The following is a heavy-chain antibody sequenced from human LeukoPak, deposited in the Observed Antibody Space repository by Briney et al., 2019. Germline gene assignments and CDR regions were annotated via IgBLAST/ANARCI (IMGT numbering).Heavy chain of an antibody. J-gene: IGHJ6*03. Sequence: SETLSLTCTVSGGSISSSSYYWSWIRQPPGKGLEWIGEINHSGSTNYNPSLKSRVTISVDTSKNQFSLKLSSVTAADTAVYYCARIAGVVPAATGLEYYYYYYMDVWGKGTTVTISS. CDR3: ARIAGVVPAATGLEYYYYYYMDV. V-gene: IGHV4-39*07. CDR1: GGSISSSSYY. CDR2: INHSGST. D-gene: IGHD2-2*01.